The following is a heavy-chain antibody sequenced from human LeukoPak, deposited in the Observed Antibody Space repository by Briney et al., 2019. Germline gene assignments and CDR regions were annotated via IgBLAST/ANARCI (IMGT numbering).Heavy chain of an antibody. J-gene: IGHJ6*04. CDR3: AKVLHRRQLWPDYYYAMDV. CDR1: GFTFSSYG. V-gene: IGHV3-30*18. D-gene: IGHD5-18*01. CDR2: ISYEGNNK. Sequence: GGSLRLSCAASGFTFSSYGMHWVRQAPGKGLEWVAVISYEGNNKYYADSMKARFTISRDNSKNTLYLQMNSLRADDTAVYYCAKVLHRRQLWPDYYYAMDVWGKGTTVTVS.